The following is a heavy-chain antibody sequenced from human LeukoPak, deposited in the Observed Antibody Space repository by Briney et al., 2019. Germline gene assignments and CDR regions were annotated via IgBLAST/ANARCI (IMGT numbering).Heavy chain of an antibody. D-gene: IGHD3-16*01. V-gene: IGHV4-59*01. Sequence: SETLSLTCTVSGGSISSYYWSWIRQPPGKGLEWIGYIYYSGSTNYNPSLKSRVTISVDTSKNQFSLKLSSVTAADTAVYYCARRGDGPSAFDYWGQGTLVTVSS. CDR2: IYYSGST. CDR3: ARRGDGPSAFDY. CDR1: GGSISSYY. J-gene: IGHJ4*02.